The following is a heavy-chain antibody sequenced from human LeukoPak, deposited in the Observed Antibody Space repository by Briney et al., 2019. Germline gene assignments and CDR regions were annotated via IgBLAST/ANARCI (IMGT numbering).Heavy chain of an antibody. J-gene: IGHJ6*02. Sequence: GGSLRLSCAASGFTVSSNYMGWVRQAPGKGLEWVSVIYSGGSTYYADSVKGRFTISRDNSKNTLYLRMNSLRAEDTAVYYCAREAVAGTWYYYGMDVWGQGTTVTVSS. V-gene: IGHV3-53*01. CDR2: IYSGGST. CDR1: GFTVSSNY. CDR3: AREAVAGTWYYYGMDV. D-gene: IGHD6-19*01.